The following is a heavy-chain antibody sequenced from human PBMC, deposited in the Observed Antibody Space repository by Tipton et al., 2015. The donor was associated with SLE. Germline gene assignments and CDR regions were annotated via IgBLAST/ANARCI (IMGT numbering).Heavy chain of an antibody. CDR3: ARANYDILTGYSAYYFDC. CDR2: INPSGGST. J-gene: IGHJ4*02. V-gene: IGHV1-46*01. CDR1: GYSFISYY. Sequence: QSGPEVKTPGASVKVSCKASGYSFISYYMHWVRQAPGQGLERMGIINPSGGSTRNAQKFQGGVTMTRDTSTSTVYMELSSLRSEDTAVYYCARANYDILTGYSAYYFDCWGQGTLVTVSS. D-gene: IGHD3-9*01.